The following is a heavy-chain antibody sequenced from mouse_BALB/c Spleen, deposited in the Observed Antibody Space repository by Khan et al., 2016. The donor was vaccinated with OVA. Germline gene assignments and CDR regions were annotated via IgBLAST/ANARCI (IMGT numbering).Heavy chain of an antibody. CDR2: INPSTGYT. CDR3: ARRGLRWDFDY. Sequence: QVQLQQSGAELAKPGASVKMSCKASGYTFINYWILWVKQRPGQVLEWIGYINPSTGYTEYNQNFKDKATLTADKSSSTAYMQLSSLTSEDSAVYYCARRGLRWDFDYWGQGTTLTVSS. CDR1: GYTFINYW. J-gene: IGHJ2*01. V-gene: IGHV1-7*01. D-gene: IGHD1-1*01.